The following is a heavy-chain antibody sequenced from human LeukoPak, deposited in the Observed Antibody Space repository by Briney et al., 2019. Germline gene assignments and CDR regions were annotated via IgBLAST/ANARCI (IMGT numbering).Heavy chain of an antibody. CDR3: ARVGANSWYEAVAFDY. V-gene: IGHV4-61*01. CDR1: GGSVSSGSYY. J-gene: IGHJ4*02. CDR2: IYYSGST. Sequence: SGTLSLTCTVSGGSVSSGSYYWSWIRQPPGKGLEWIGYIYYSGSTNYNPSLKSRVTISVDTSKNQFSLKLSSVTAADTAVYYCARVGANSWYEAVAFDYWGQGTLVTVSS. D-gene: IGHD6-13*01.